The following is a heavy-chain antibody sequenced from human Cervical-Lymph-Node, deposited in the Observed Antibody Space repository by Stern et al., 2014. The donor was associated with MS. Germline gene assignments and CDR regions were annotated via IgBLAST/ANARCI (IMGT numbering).Heavy chain of an antibody. V-gene: IGHV3-23*04. J-gene: IGHJ5*01. CDR1: GFTFSSYA. D-gene: IGHD5-24*01. CDR3: ARAVGYSTDGYCFDS. CDR2: INGRGGDT. Sequence: EVQLVQSGGGLVRPGGSLRLSCAASGFTFSSYAMSLVRQAPGKGLEWVSGINGRGGDTFYADSVKGRFTISRDNAKNTLIMQVDTPRVEATAVYFCARAVGYSTDGYCFDSWGQGTRSPSPQ.